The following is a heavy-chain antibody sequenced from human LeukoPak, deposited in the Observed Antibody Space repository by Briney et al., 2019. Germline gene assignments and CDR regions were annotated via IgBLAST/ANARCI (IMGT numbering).Heavy chain of an antibody. CDR3: ARTYCSSTSCFMAYFDY. CDR1: GGSISSYY. J-gene: IGHJ4*02. V-gene: IGHV4-4*07. Sequence: SETLSLTCTVSGGSISSYYWSWIRQPAGKGLEWIGRIYTNGSTNYNPSLKSRVTMSVDTSKNQFSLKLSSVTAADTAVYYCARTYCSSTSCFMAYFDYWGQGTLVTVSS. CDR2: IYTNGST. D-gene: IGHD2-2*01.